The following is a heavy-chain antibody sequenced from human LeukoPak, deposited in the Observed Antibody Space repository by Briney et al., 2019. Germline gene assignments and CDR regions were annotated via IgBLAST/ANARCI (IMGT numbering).Heavy chain of an antibody. J-gene: IGHJ4*02. V-gene: IGHV1-69*04. CDR1: GGTFSSYA. CDR2: IIPILGIA. D-gene: IGHD1-26*01. CDR3: ARETRGATVDY. Sequence: SAKVSCKASGGTFSSYAISWVRQAPGQGLEWMGRIIPILGIANYAQKFQGRVTITADKSTSTAYMELSSLRSEDTAVYYCARETRGATVDYWGQGTLVTVSS.